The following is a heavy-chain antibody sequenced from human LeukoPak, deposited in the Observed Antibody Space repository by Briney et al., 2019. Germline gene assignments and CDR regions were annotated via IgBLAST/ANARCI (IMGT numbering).Heavy chain of an antibody. CDR1: IFTFSSYA. D-gene: IGHD4-17*01. Sequence: PGGSLRLSCAASIFTFSSYAMNWVRQAPGEGLEWVSSITSSSHIYYSDSVTGRFTIFRDNAKMSLYLQVNSLRAEDTAVYYCARPLRDYGDLFDYWGQGTLVTVSS. V-gene: IGHV3-21*01. J-gene: IGHJ4*02. CDR3: ARPLRDYGDLFDY. CDR2: ITSSSHI.